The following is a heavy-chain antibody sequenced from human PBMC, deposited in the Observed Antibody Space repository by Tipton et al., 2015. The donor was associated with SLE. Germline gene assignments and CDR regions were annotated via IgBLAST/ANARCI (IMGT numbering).Heavy chain of an antibody. V-gene: IGHV5-51*03. CDR2: IYPTDSDI. CDR1: GYNFASYW. D-gene: IGHD4-17*01. J-gene: IGHJ3*02. CDR3: ASPSLYGSNVMGAIDI. Sequence: QLVQSGAEVKKPGESLKISCNASGYNFASYWIGWVRQMPGKGLEWMGIIYPTDSDIKYSPSFQGQVTISADRSTSAAYLQWRSLKASDTAMYYCASPSLYGSNVMGAIDIWGQGTTVTVSS.